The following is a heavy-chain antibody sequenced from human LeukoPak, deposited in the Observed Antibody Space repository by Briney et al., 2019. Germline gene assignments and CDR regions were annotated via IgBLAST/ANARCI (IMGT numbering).Heavy chain of an antibody. V-gene: IGHV3-21*01. CDR2: ISSSSSYI. CDR3: ARDRLYYYDSSGYLGTFDY. J-gene: IGHJ4*02. D-gene: IGHD3-22*01. Sequence: GGSLRLSCAASGFTFSSYSMNWVRQAPGKGLEWVSSISSSSSYIYYADSVKARFTISRDNAKNSLYLQMNSLRAEDTAVYYCARDRLYYYDSSGYLGTFDYWGQGTLVTVSS. CDR1: GFTFSSYS.